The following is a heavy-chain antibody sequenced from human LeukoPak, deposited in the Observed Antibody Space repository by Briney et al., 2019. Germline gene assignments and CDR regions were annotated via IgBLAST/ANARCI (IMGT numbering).Heavy chain of an antibody. Sequence: GGSLRLSCAASGFTFTNYDMHWARQATGKGLEWVSSIGTAGDTYYLGSVKGRFTISRENAKNSLYLQMDSLRAGDTAVYYCAREPGYSYGFDAFDIWGQGTMVTVSS. CDR1: GFTFTNYD. V-gene: IGHV3-13*04. CDR2: IGTAGDT. J-gene: IGHJ3*02. CDR3: AREPGYSYGFDAFDI. D-gene: IGHD5-18*01.